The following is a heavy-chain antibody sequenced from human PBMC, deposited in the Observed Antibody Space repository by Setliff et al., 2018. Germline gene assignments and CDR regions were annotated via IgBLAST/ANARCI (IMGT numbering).Heavy chain of an antibody. CDR1: GGTFSRYA. J-gene: IGHJ3*02. D-gene: IGHD3-9*01. V-gene: IGHV1-69*13. CDR3: ARDRVAYYDILTPGAFDI. CDR2: IIPIFGTA. Sequence: AVKVSCKASGGTFSRYASSWVRQAPGQGLEGVGGIIPIFGTANYAQKFQGRVTITADESTSTAYMELSSLRSEDTAVYYCARDRVAYYDILTPGAFDIWDQGTMVTVSS.